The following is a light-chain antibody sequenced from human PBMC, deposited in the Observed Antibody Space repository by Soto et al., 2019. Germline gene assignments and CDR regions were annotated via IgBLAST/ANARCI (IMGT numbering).Light chain of an antibody. CDR1: SSNIGAGYD. CDR2: GNN. CDR3: QSYDSSLSASVL. Sequence: QSVLTQPPSVSGAPGQRVTICCTGNSSNIGAGYDVHWYQQLPGAAPKLLIYGNNNRPSGVPDRFSGSKSGTSASLVITGLQTEDEADYFCQSYDSSLSASVLFGGGTKVTVL. V-gene: IGLV1-40*01. J-gene: IGLJ2*01.